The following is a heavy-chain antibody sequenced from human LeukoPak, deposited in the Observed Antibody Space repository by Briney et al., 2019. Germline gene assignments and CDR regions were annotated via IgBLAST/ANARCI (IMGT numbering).Heavy chain of an antibody. D-gene: IGHD2-2*01. CDR1: GFTVSSNY. CDR2: IYSGGSV. V-gene: IGHV3-53*01. CDR3: ARVGVVPAAIPDGFDI. J-gene: IGHJ3*02. Sequence: GGSLRLSCAASGFTVSSNYMSWVRQAPGKGLEWVSVIYSGGSVYHADSVKGRFTISRHNSKNTLYLQMNSLTAEDTAVYYCARVGVVPAAIPDGFDIWGQGTMVTVSS.